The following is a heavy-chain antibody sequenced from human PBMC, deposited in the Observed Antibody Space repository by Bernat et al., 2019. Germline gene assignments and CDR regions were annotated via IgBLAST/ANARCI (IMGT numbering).Heavy chain of an antibody. J-gene: IGHJ6*02. CDR1: GFTVSSNY. CDR2: IYSGGST. CDR3: ARDQGDGYNYGYYYGMDV. Sequence: EVQLVESGGGLVQPGGSLRLSCAASGFTVSSNYMSWVRQAPGKGLEWVAVIYSGGSTYYADSVKGRFTISSDNSKNTLYLQMNSLRAEDTAVYYCARDQGDGYNYGYYYGMDVWGQGTTVTVSS. D-gene: IGHD5-24*01. V-gene: IGHV3-66*01.